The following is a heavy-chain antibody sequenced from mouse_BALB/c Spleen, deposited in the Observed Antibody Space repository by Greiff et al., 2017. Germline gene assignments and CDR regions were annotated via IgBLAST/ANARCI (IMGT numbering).Heavy chain of an antibody. D-gene: IGHD4-1*01. CDR1: GFNIKDYY. J-gene: IGHJ4*01. V-gene: IGHV14-1*02. Sequence: VQLKQSGAELVRPGALVKLSCKASGFNIKDYYMHWVKQRPEQGLEWIGWIDPENGNTIYDPKFQGKASITADTSSNTAYLQLSSLTSEDTAVYYCARPLTGSRAMDYWGQGTSVTVSS. CDR3: ARPLTGSRAMDY. CDR2: IDPENGNT.